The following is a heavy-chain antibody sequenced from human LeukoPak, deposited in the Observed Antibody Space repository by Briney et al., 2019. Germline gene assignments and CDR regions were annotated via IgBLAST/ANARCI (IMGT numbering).Heavy chain of an antibody. CDR3: ARDGHLGYCSGGSCYWGYFDY. D-gene: IGHD2-15*01. CDR1: GFTFSSYA. CDR2: ISYDGSNK. Sequence: GGSLRLSCAACGFTFSSYAMHWVRQAPGKGLEWVAVISYDGSNKYYADSVKGRFTISRDNSKNTLYLQMNSLRAEDTAVYYCARDGHLGYCSGGSCYWGYFDYWGQGTLVTVSS. V-gene: IGHV3-30-3*01. J-gene: IGHJ4*02.